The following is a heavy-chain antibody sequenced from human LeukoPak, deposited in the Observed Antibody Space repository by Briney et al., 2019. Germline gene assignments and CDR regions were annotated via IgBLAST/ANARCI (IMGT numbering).Heavy chain of an antibody. CDR1: GFIFSNYA. Sequence: GGSLRLSCAASGFIFSNYAMTWVRQAPGKGLEWVSTFSASGGSTSYADSVEGRFTISRDNSKNTLYLQMNSLRAEDTAVYYCAKEAIPTSYYYYYMDVWGKGTTVTVSS. V-gene: IGHV3-23*01. CDR2: FSASGGST. D-gene: IGHD2-2*02. CDR3: AKEAIPTSYYYYYMDV. J-gene: IGHJ6*03.